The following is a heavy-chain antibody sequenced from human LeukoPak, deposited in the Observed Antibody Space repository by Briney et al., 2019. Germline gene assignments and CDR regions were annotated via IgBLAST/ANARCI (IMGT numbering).Heavy chain of an antibody. Sequence: SETLSLTCTVSGGSISSYYWSWIRQPPGKGLEWIGYIYYSGSTNYNPSLKSRVTISVDTSKNQFSLKLSSVTAADTAVYYCARVAKPEYDFWSGYYPDYYYYYMDVWGKGTTVTVSS. CDR1: GGSISSYY. D-gene: IGHD3-3*01. V-gene: IGHV4-59*01. CDR2: IYYSGST. CDR3: ARVAKPEYDFWSGYYPDYYYYYMDV. J-gene: IGHJ6*03.